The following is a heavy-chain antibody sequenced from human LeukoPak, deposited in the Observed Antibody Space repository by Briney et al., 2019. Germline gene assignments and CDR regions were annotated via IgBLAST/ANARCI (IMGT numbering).Heavy chain of an antibody. CDR1: GGSISSSSYY. Sequence: SETLSLTCTVSGGSISSSSYYWGWIRQPPGKELQWIASVYYSGRTNYSPSLKSRVTISVDKSKNQFSLKLSSVTAADTAVYYCASGRLPLDYWGQGTLVTVSS. D-gene: IGHD1-26*01. CDR2: VYYSGRT. CDR3: ASGRLPLDY. V-gene: IGHV4-39*07. J-gene: IGHJ4*02.